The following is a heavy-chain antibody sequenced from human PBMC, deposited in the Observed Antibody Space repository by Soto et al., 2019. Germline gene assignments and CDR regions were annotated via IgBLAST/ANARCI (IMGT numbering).Heavy chain of an antibody. CDR1: GFTFSSYS. CDR3: ARDRGPELRFLEWLPSGLGY. Sequence: GGSLRLSCAASGFTFSSYSMNWVRQAPGKGLEWVSSISSSSSYIYYADSVKGRFTISRDNAKNSLYLQMNSLRAEDTAVYYCARDRGPELRFLEWLPSGLGYWGQGTLVTVSS. D-gene: IGHD3-3*01. V-gene: IGHV3-21*01. J-gene: IGHJ4*02. CDR2: ISSSSSYI.